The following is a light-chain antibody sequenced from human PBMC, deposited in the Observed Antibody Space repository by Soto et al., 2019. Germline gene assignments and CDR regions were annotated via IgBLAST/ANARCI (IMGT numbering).Light chain of an antibody. CDR3: QNYNGPPWT. CDR1: QGISTY. CDR2: AAS. V-gene: IGKV1-27*01. J-gene: IGKJ1*01. Sequence: DIQMTQSPSSLSASVGDRVTITCRASQGISTYLVWYQQKPGTVPKLLIFAASTLQSGVPSRFSGSGSGTDFTLTISSLQPEDVATYYCQNYNGPPWTFGQGTKVDIK.